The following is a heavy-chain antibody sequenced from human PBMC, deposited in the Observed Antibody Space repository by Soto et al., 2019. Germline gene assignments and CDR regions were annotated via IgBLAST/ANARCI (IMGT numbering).Heavy chain of an antibody. Sequence: QVQLQESGPGLVKPSETLSLTCTVSGGSISSYYWSWIRQPPGKGLEWIGYIYYSGSTNYNPSIKSRVTISVDPSKNPFSLRLSSVTAADTAVYSCARGGSSYGRMYYFDYWGQGTLVTVSS. CDR2: IYYSGST. CDR1: GGSISSYY. J-gene: IGHJ4*02. D-gene: IGHD5-18*01. CDR3: ARGGSSYGRMYYFDY. V-gene: IGHV4-59*01.